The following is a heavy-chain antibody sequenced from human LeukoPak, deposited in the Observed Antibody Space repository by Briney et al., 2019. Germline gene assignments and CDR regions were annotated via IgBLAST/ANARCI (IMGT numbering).Heavy chain of an antibody. D-gene: IGHD2-15*01. CDR2: IYTSGST. Sequence: SETLSLTCTVSGGSISSGSYYWSWIRQPAGKGLEWIGRIYTSGSTNYNPSLKSRVTISVDTSKNQFSLKLSSVTAADTAVYYCARTGYCSGGSCYFNYYMDVWGKGTTVTVSS. V-gene: IGHV4-61*02. CDR1: GGSISSGSYY. CDR3: ARTGYCSGGSCYFNYYMDV. J-gene: IGHJ6*03.